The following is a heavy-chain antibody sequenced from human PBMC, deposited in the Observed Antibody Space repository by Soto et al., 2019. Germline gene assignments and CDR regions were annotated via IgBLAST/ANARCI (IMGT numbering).Heavy chain of an antibody. V-gene: IGHV1-69*01. CDR2: IIPIFGTA. CDR1: GGTFSSYA. D-gene: IGHD4-4*01. CDR3: ARGYSNYVDDYCGMDV. Sequence: QVQLVQSGAEVKKPGSSVKVSCKASGGTFSSYAISWVRQAPVQVLAWMGGIIPIFGTATYAQKFQGRVTITADESTSTAYMELSSLRPEYTAVYYCARGYSNYVDDYCGMDVWGQGTKVTVSS. J-gene: IGHJ6*02.